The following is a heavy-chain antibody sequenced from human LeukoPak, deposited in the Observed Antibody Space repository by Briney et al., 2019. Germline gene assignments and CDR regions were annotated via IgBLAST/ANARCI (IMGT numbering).Heavy chain of an antibody. J-gene: IGHJ4*02. D-gene: IGHD2-8*01. CDR1: WFTFRGHG. CDR2: ISGSSTYI. V-gene: IGHV3-21*01. Sequence: KPGGSLRLSCAASWFTFRGHGMSWVRQAPGKGLEWVSSISGSSTYIYYADSVKGRFSISRDNARNTVYLQMNSLRAEDTAVYYCASANDPPLDYWGRGTLVTVSS. CDR3: ASANDPPLDY.